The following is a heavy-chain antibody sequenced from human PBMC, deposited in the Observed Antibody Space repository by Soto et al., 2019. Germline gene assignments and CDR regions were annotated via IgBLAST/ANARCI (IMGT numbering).Heavy chain of an antibody. CDR2: INAGNGNT. CDR3: AREGYCSGGSCYFFLDY. CDR1: GYTFTSYA. V-gene: IGHV1-3*01. J-gene: IGHJ4*02. Sequence: ASVKVSCKASGYTFTSYAMHWVRQAPGQRLEWMGWINAGNGNTKYSQKFQGRVTITRDTSASTAYMELSSLRSGDTAVYYCAREGYCSGGSCYFFLDYWGQGTLVTVSS. D-gene: IGHD2-15*01.